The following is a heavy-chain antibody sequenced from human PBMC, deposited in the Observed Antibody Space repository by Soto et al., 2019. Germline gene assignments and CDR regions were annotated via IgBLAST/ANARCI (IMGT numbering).Heavy chain of an antibody. CDR3: ARDRGYYYDSSGYSPLGY. Sequence: SVKVSCKASGYTFTSYAMHWVRQAPGQRLEWMGWINAGNGNTKYSQKFQGRVTITRDTSASTAYMELSSLRSEDTAVYYCARDRGYYYDSSGYSPLGYWGQGTLVTVSS. D-gene: IGHD3-22*01. J-gene: IGHJ1*01. V-gene: IGHV1-3*01. CDR2: INAGNGNT. CDR1: GYTFTSYA.